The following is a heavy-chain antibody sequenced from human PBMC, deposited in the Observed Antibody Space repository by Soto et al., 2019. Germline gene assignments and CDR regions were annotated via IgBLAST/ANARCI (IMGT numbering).Heavy chain of an antibody. CDR3: ARVGGYRLDY. CDR2: IYSSGST. Sequence: PSETLSLTXTVSGGSISSGGYYWSWIRQHPGKGLEWIGYIYSSGSTSYNPSLKSRVSISVDTSKNQFSLNLSSVTAADTAVYYCARVGGYRLDYWGQGTLVTVSS. CDR1: GGSISSGGYY. D-gene: IGHD3-16*02. V-gene: IGHV4-31*02. J-gene: IGHJ4*02.